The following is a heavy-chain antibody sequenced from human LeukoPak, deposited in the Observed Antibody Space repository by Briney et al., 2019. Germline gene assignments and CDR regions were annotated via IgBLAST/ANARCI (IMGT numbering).Heavy chain of an antibody. V-gene: IGHV4-39*07. Sequence: PSETLSLTCTVSGDSVSSGSYYWAWIRQPPGNGLEWIGSIYYNGKTFYNPSLKSRVTMSVDLSKNQFSLKLMSVSAADTAVYYCLSSMAAVATGFFPFDSWGHGTLVTV. J-gene: IGHJ4*01. D-gene: IGHD6-13*01. CDR3: LSSMAAVATGFFPFDS. CDR2: IYYNGKT. CDR1: GDSVSSGSYY.